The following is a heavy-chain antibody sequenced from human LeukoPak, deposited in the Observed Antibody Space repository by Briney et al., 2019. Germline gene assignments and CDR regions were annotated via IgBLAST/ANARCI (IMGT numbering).Heavy chain of an antibody. CDR3: ARDRLTSSSFRHYYDTAGYQSDVFDL. V-gene: IGHV1-18*01. D-gene: IGHD3-22*01. Sequence: GASVKVSCKASGYRFTSYGFSWVRQAPGQGLEWMGWISAYSGTTDYPQKVQGRVTMTTDSSTTTAYMELRSLRSDDTAVYYCARDRLTSSSFRHYYDTAGYQSDVFDLWGQGTTVTVSS. CDR1: GYRFTSYG. J-gene: IGHJ3*01. CDR2: ISAYSGTT.